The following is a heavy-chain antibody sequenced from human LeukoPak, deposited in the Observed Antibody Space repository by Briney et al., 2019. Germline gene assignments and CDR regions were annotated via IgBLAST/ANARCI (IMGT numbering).Heavy chain of an antibody. Sequence: GGSLRLSCAASGFTFSSYNMNWVRQAPGKGLEWVSSITSGSSYIYYADSVKGRFTISRDNAKNSLYLQMNSLRAEDTAVYYCASMINSGEQVADWFDPWGQGTLVTVSS. CDR3: ASMINSGEQVADWFDP. CDR2: ITSGSSYI. J-gene: IGHJ5*02. V-gene: IGHV3-21*01. D-gene: IGHD1/OR15-1a*01. CDR1: GFTFSSYN.